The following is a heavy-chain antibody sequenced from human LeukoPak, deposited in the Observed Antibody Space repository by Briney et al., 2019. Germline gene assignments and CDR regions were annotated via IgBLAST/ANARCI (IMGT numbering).Heavy chain of an antibody. Sequence: SETLSLTCAVSGGSISSSNWWSWVRQPPGKGLEWIGEIYHSGSTNYNPSLKSRVTISVDTSKNQFSLKLSSVTAADTAVYYCARGQWELLFDYWGQGTLVTVSS. CDR2: IYHSGST. CDR1: GGSISSSNW. V-gene: IGHV4-4*02. CDR3: ARGQWELLFDY. J-gene: IGHJ4*02. D-gene: IGHD1-26*01.